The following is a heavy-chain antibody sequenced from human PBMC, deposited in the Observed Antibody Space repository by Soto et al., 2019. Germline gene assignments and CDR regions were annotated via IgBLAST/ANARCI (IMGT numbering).Heavy chain of an antibody. CDR2: IYPGDSDT. Sequence: PGESLKISCKGSGYSFTSYWIGWVRQMPGKGLEWMGIIYPGDSDTRYSPSFQGQVTISADKSISTAYLQWSSLKASDTAMYYCARHVTSGYSGYDYYYYYGMDVWSQGTTVTVSS. V-gene: IGHV5-51*01. J-gene: IGHJ6*02. CDR3: ARHVTSGYSGYDYYYYYGMDV. D-gene: IGHD5-12*01. CDR1: GYSFTSYW.